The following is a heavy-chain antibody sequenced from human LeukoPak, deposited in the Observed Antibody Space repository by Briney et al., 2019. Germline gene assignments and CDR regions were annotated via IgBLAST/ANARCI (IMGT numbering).Heavy chain of an antibody. J-gene: IGHJ2*01. V-gene: IGHV3-30-3*01. CDR1: GFTFSSYA. CDR3: ARVGLIEDRSHWYLDL. D-gene: IGHD2-15*01. CDR2: ISYDGSNK. Sequence: GRSLRLSCAASGFTFSSYAMHWVRQAPGKGLEWVAVISYDGSNKYYADSVKGRFTITRDNSKNTLYLQMNSLRAEDTAVYYCARVGLIEDRSHWYLDLWGRGTLVTVSS.